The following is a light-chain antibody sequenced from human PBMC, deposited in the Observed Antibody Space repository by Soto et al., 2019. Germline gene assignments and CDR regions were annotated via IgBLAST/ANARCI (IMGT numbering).Light chain of an antibody. Sequence: DIVMTQSPDSLAVSLGERATINCKSSQSVLYSSNNKNYLAWYQQKPGQPPKLLIYWASTRESGVPDRFSGSGSGTDFTLTISGLQAEDVAVYYCQHYYSTPSFGGGTKVEIK. CDR1: QSVLYSSNNKNY. CDR3: QHYYSTPS. CDR2: WAS. J-gene: IGKJ4*01. V-gene: IGKV4-1*01.